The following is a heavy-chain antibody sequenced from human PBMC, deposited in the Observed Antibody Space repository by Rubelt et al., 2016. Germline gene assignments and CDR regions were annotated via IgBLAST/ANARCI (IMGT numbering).Heavy chain of an antibody. V-gene: IGHV4-34*01. Sequence: QVQLQQWGAGLLKPSETLSLTCAVYGGSFSGYYWSWIRQPPGKGLEWIGEINHSGSTNYNPSLKSRVTISVDTSKNQFSLKLSSVTAADTAVYYCARGSTMVRGVMDYWGQGTLVTVSS. J-gene: IGHJ4*02. D-gene: IGHD3-10*01. CDR1: GGSFSGYY. CDR2: INHSGST. CDR3: ARGSTMVRGVMDY.